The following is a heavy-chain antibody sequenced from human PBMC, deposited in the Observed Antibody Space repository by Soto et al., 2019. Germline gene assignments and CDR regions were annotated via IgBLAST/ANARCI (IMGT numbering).Heavy chain of an antibody. V-gene: IGHV4-31*03. CDR1: VGSISSGGYY. Sequence: TLSLTCTVPVGSISSGGYYWSWILQHPGKGLEWIGYIYYSGSTYYNPSLKSRVTISVDTSKNQFSLKLSSVTAADTAVYYCARGLVVVAAFDYWAQGTLVIVSS. CDR2: IYYSGST. D-gene: IGHD2-15*01. J-gene: IGHJ4*02. CDR3: ARGLVVVAAFDY.